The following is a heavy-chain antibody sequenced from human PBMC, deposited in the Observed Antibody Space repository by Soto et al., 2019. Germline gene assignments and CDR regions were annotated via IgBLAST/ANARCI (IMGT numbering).Heavy chain of an antibody. CDR2: MNPNSGNT. D-gene: IGHD6-6*01. CDR3: ARGNISSTKNWLYP. Sequence: QVQLVQSGAEVKKPGASVKVSCKGSGYTFTSYHINWVRQATGQGLEWMGWMNPNSGNTGYAQTLQGRVTMTWDTSISTAYMELNSLRVEDTAMYYCARGNISSTKNWLYPWGQGTLVTVSS. V-gene: IGHV1-8*02. J-gene: IGHJ5*02. CDR1: GYTFTSYH.